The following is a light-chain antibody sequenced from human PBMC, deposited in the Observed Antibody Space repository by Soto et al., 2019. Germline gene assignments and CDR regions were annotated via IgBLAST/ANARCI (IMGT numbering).Light chain of an antibody. CDR3: QQHNNWPPWT. V-gene: IGKV3-15*01. Sequence: IAITPSQATPSGSHLEMASLSCRARQSISSNLAWCQQKPGHAPRPLIYGASTRATGIPARFSGSGSGTQFPLTISSLQSEDFAVSYCQQHNNWPPWTSGQGTTVGIK. CDR1: QSISSN. CDR2: GAS. J-gene: IGKJ1*01.